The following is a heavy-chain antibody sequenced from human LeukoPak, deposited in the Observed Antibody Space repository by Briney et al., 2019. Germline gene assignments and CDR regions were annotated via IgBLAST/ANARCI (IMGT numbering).Heavy chain of an antibody. CDR3: ARSPYYYDTSGSAEYFQH. CDR2: IYHDGST. J-gene: IGHJ1*01. Sequence: SQTLSLTCAVSGGSVNSGGYSWSWIRQPPGKGLEWIGYIYHDGSTYYNPSLQSRVTISVDRPKNQLSLRLTSVTAADTAVYYRARSPYYYDTSGSAEYFQHWGQGTLVTVSS. D-gene: IGHD3-22*01. CDR1: GGSVNSGGYS. V-gene: IGHV4-30-2*01.